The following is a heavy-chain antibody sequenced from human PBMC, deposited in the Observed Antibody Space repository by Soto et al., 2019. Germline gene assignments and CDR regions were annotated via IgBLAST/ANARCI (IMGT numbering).Heavy chain of an antibody. V-gene: IGHV4-31*03. D-gene: IGHD6-6*01. CDR2: IYYSGST. Sequence: QVQLQESGPELVKPSQTLSLTCTVSGASMSSGGYYWTWIRQSPGKGLEWIGYIYYSGSTYYNPSLESRVAISLDTSRSQFSLTLHSVTAADTAIYYCARDRHNNFFDPWGQGTLVTVSS. CDR3: ARDRHNNFFDP. CDR1: GASMSSGGYY. J-gene: IGHJ5*02.